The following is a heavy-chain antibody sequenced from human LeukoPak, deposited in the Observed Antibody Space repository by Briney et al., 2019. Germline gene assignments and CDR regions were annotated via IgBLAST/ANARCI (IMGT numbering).Heavy chain of an antibody. J-gene: IGHJ3*02. CDR2: ISGSGGST. D-gene: IGHD6-19*01. CDR1: GFTFSSYA. V-gene: IGHV3-23*01. CDR3: AKSIASHIGWSQDAFDI. Sequence: PGGSLRLSCAASGFTFSSYAMSWVRQAPGKGLEWVSAISGSGGSTYYADSVKGRFTISRDNSKNTLYLQMNSLRAEDTAVYYCAKSIASHIGWSQDAFDIWGQGTMVTVSS.